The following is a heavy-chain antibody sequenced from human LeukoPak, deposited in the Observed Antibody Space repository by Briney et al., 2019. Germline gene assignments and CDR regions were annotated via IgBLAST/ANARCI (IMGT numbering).Heavy chain of an antibody. D-gene: IGHD3-9*01. CDR1: GFTFSTYS. CDR3: AKALLRYQEQYYFDY. CDR2: ISSTSSYI. J-gene: IGHJ4*02. V-gene: IGHV3-21*04. Sequence: GGSLRLSCAASGFTFSTYSMDWVRQAPGMGLEWVSSISSTSSYIYYADSVKGRFTISRDNAKNSLYLQMNSLRAEDTAVYYCAKALLRYQEQYYFDYWGQGTLVTVSS.